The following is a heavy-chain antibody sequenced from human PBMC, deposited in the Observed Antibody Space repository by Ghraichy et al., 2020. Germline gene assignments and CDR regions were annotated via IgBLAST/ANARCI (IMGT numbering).Heavy chain of an antibody. D-gene: IGHD3-22*01. CDR2: IGTAGDT. Sequence: GESLNISCAASVFTFSSYDMHWVRQATGKGLEWVSAIGTAGDTYYPGSVKGRFTISRENAKNSLYLQMNSLRAGDTAVYYCARANYDSSGYYLFDYWGQGTLVTVSS. J-gene: IGHJ4*02. V-gene: IGHV3-13*04. CDR3: ARANYDSSGYYLFDY. CDR1: VFTFSSYD.